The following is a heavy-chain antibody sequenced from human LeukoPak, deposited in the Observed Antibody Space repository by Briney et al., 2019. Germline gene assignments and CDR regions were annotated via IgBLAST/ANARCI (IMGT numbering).Heavy chain of an antibody. CDR1: GGTFSSYA. J-gene: IGHJ6*03. CDR3: ARDQTTIGVVTYHYYYMDV. V-gene: IGHV1-69*06. Sequence: VASVKVSCKASGGTFSSYAISWVRQAPGQGLEWMGGIIPIFGTANYAQKFQGRVTITADKSTSTAYMELSSLRSEDTAVYYCARDQTTIGVVTYHYYYMDVWGKGTTVTISS. CDR2: IIPIFGTA. D-gene: IGHD2-21*02.